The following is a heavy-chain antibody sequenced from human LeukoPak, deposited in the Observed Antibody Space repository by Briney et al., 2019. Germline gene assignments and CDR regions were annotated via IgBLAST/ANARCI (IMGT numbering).Heavy chain of an antibody. CDR3: ARAPEYSTAPGYHYGMDV. CDR1: GGTFSSHA. D-gene: IGHD6-6*01. Sequence: SVKVSCKASGGTFSSHAISWVRQAPGQGLEWMGRIIPIFGIANYAQKFQGRVTITADKSTSTAYMELSSLRSEDTAVYYCARAPEYSTAPGYHYGMDVWGQGTTVTVSS. J-gene: IGHJ6*02. CDR2: IIPIFGIA. V-gene: IGHV1-69*04.